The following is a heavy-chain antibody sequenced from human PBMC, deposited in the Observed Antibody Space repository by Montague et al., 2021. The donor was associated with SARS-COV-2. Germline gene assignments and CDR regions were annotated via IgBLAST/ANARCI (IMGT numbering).Heavy chain of an antibody. CDR3: ARQYIGYNRRFDY. CDR2: ISSSGGI. V-gene: IGHV4-4*07. J-gene: IGHJ4*02. CDR1: GSISGYY. Sequence: SETLSLTCTVSGSISGYYWTWIRQSARKGLEWIGRISSSGGIDYXASLKIRVTMSLDTSKIQLSLKLSSVTAADTAVYYCARQYIGYNRRFDYWGQGAMVTVSP. D-gene: IGHD5-12*01.